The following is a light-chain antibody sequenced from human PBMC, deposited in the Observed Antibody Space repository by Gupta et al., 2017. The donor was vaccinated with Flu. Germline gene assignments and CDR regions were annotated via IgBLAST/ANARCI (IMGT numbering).Light chain of an antibody. CDR2: GAS. CDR3: QQAYSFPLT. J-gene: IGKJ4*01. Sequence: EIQMTQSPSSVSASIGDGVTITCRASQAISDWLVWYQQKPGEAPKLLIYGASTLQGGVPSRFSGRGSGTEFTLTINSLQPEDFATYYCQQAYSFPLTFAGGTKVEIK. V-gene: IGKV1-12*01. CDR1: QAISDW.